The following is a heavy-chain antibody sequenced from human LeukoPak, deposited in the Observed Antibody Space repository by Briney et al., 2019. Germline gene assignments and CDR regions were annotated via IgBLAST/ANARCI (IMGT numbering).Heavy chain of an antibody. Sequence: PGGSLRLSCAASGFTFSGYTMNWVRQAPGKGLEWVSYISSSSSTIYYADSVKGRFTISRDNAKNSLYLQMNSLRAEDTAVYYCARDPIPNPPDYYDSSGYAFDIWGQGTMVTVSS. CDR1: GFTFSGYT. J-gene: IGHJ3*02. V-gene: IGHV3-48*04. CDR2: ISSSSSTI. D-gene: IGHD3-22*01. CDR3: ARDPIPNPPDYYDSSGYAFDI.